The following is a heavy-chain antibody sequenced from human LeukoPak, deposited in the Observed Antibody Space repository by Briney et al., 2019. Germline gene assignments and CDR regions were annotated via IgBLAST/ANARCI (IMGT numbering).Heavy chain of an antibody. V-gene: IGHV3-74*01. CDR3: ARGGYSGSYYRFD. Sequence: GGSLRLSCVSSGFIFTNYWMHWVRQVPGRRPVWVGRIDKEGSAAFYAESVKGRFTISRDNVKSTVYLQVNSLTAENTAVYHCARGGYSGSYYRFDWGQGTLVTVSS. D-gene: IGHD1-26*01. J-gene: IGHJ4*02. CDR1: GFIFTNYW. CDR2: IDKEGSAA.